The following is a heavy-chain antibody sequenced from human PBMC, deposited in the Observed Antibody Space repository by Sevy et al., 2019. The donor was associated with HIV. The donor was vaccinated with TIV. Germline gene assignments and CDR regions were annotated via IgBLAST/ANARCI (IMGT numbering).Heavy chain of an antibody. D-gene: IGHD3-9*01. CDR3: ARPTGPIGWLDP. Sequence: SETLSLTCTVSGGPISNPDYNWSWIRQSPGKGLEWLGYIYYSGNTYYSPSLRSPISISIDTSKNQFSLTLMSVTAADTAVYFCARPTGPIGWLDPWGQGALVTVSS. CDR1: GGPISNPDYN. J-gene: IGHJ5*02. V-gene: IGHV4-30-4*01. CDR2: IYYSGNT.